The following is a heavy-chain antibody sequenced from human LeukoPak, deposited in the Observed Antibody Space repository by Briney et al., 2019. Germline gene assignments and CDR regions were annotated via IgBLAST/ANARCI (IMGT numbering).Heavy chain of an antibody. CDR1: GFTFSTYA. D-gene: IGHD3-10*01. CDR2: ISGSGRNT. CDR3: AKDVGLLWFGTLDY. J-gene: IGHJ4*02. V-gene: IGHV3-23*01. Sequence: GGVLRLSCETSGFTFSTYAMTWVRQAPGKGPEWISTISGSGRNTYYADSVKGRFTISRDNFRNTLYFQMNSLTAEDTALYYCAKDVGLLWFGTLDYWGQGILVTVSS.